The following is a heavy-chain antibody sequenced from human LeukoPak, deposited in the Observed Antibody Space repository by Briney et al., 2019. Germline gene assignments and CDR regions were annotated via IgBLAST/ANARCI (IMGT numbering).Heavy chain of an antibody. Sequence: GGSLRLSCAASGFTFSSYAMHWVRQAPGKGLEWVAVISYDGSNKYYADSVRGRFTISRDNSKNTLYLQMNSLRAEDTAVYYCARLVVVVADGYFDYWGQGTLVTVSS. CDR1: GFTFSSYA. D-gene: IGHD2-15*01. CDR2: ISYDGSNK. J-gene: IGHJ4*02. V-gene: IGHV3-30-3*01. CDR3: ARLVVVVADGYFDY.